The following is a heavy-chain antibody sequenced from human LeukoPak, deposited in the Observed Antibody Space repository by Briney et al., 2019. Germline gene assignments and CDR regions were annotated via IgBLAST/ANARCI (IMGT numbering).Heavy chain of an antibody. CDR1: GGSFSGYY. CDR2: INHSGST. CDR3: ARAYSGRRWFDP. D-gene: IGHD3-10*01. Sequence: SETLSLTCAVYGGSFSGYYWSWIRRPPGKGLEWTGEINHSGSTNYNPSLKSRVTISVDTSKNQFSLKLSSVTAADTAVYYCARAYSGRRWFDPWGQGTLVTVSS. V-gene: IGHV4-34*01. J-gene: IGHJ5*02.